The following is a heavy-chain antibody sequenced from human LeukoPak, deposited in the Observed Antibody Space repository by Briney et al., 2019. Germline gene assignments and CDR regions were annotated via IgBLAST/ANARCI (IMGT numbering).Heavy chain of an antibody. Sequence: SETLSLTCSVSGGSISSSSYYWGWIRQPPGKGLEWIGSIRYGGSTDYNPSLKSRVTISVDTSKNQLSLKLSSVTAADTAVFYCARHWDYWGQGTLVTVSS. V-gene: IGHV4-39*01. CDR2: IRYGGST. CDR1: GGSISSSSYY. CDR3: ARHWDY. J-gene: IGHJ4*02.